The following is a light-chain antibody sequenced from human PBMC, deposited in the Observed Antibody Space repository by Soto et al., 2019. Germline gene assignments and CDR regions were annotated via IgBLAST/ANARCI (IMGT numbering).Light chain of an antibody. Sequence: EIVMTQSPATLSVSPGEGATLSCKASQNVYNNLAWYQQRPGQPPRPLIYDASTRATGISARFSGSGYGTEFTLTISSLQSEDFAVYFCQQCRNWPLTFGGGTKWIS. V-gene: IGKV3-15*01. CDR3: QQCRNWPLT. CDR1: QNVYNN. J-gene: IGKJ4*01. CDR2: DAS.